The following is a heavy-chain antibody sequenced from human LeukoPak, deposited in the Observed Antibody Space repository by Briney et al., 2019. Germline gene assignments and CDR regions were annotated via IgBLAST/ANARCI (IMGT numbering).Heavy chain of an antibody. J-gene: IGHJ4*02. D-gene: IGHD1-14*01. Sequence: SLTDSCKASGGTFGSYDISWVRQAPGQGLEWMGGIIPIFGTANYAQKFQGRVTITADESTSTAHMELSSLRSEDTAVYYCGTDDAAWWGQGTLVTVSS. CDR1: GGTFGSYD. CDR2: IIPIFGTA. V-gene: IGHV1-69*01. CDR3: GTDDAAW.